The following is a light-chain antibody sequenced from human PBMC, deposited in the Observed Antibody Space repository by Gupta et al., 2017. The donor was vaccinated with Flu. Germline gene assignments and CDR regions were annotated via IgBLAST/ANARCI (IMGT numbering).Light chain of an antibody. J-gene: IGLJ2*01. CDR3: SSYTSRYTVL. Sequence: ITISCTGTSSDVGGYNYVSWYQQHPGEAPKLMIYEVSNRPAGVSNRFSGSKSGNTASLTISGRQAEDEADYYCSSYTSRYTVLFGGGTKLTVL. CDR2: EVS. V-gene: IGLV2-14*01. CDR1: SSDVGGYNY.